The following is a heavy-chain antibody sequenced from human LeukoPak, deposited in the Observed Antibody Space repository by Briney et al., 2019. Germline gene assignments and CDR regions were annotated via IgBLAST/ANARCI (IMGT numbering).Heavy chain of an antibody. CDR1: GGSIISNYY. CDR3: ARSPRLLEWSTGRYYYYYMDV. J-gene: IGHJ6*03. CDR2: IFFNGST. D-gene: IGHD3-3*01. V-gene: IGHV4-39*07. Sequence: SETLSLTCSVSGGSIISNYYFGWIRQPPGKGLEWIGSIFFNGSTYYSSSLKSRVTISVDTSKNQFSLKLSSVTAADTAVYYCARSPRLLEWSTGRYYYYYMDVWGKGTTVTVSS.